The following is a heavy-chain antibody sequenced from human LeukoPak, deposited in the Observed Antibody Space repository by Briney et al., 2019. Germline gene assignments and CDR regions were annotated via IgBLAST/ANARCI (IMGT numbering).Heavy chain of an antibody. D-gene: IGHD6-19*01. CDR2: IYHSGST. J-gene: IGHJ4*02. CDR3: ASIAVAGPGY. V-gene: IGHV4-38-2*02. Sequence: SETLSLTCTVSGYSISSGYYWGWIRQPPGKGLEWIGSIYHSGSTYYNPSLKSRVTISVDTSKNQFSLKLSSVTAADTAVYYCASIAVAGPGYWGQGTLVTVSS. CDR1: GYSISSGYY.